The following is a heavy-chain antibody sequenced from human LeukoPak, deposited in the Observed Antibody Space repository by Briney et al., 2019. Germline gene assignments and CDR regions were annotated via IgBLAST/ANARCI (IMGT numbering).Heavy chain of an antibody. CDR1: GYTFTTYG. Sequence: ASVKVSCTASGYTFTTYGVSWMRQAPGQGLEWMGWITTYNGNTNYALKFQGRVTMTTDTSTSTAYMELRSLRSDDTAVYYCARGLGNYPEIPLDYWGQGTLVTVSS. CDR2: ITTYNGNT. V-gene: IGHV1-18*01. D-gene: IGHD3-16*02. CDR3: ARGLGNYPEIPLDY. J-gene: IGHJ4*02.